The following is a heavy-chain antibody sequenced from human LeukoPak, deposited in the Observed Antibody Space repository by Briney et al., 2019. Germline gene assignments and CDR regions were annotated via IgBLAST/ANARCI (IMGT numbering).Heavy chain of an antibody. CDR2: INPNSGGT. D-gene: IGHD3-10*01. CDR3: ARDPPSRGWFDP. J-gene: IGHJ5*02. Sequence: EASVKVSCKASGYTFTSYYMHWVRQAPGQGLEWMGWINPNSGGTNYAQKFQGRVTMTRDTSISTAYMELSRLRSDDTAVYYCARDPPSRGWFDPWGQGTLVTVSS. V-gene: IGHV1-2*02. CDR1: GYTFTSYY.